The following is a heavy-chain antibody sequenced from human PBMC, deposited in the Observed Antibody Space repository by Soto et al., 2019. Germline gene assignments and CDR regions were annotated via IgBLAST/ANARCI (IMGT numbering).Heavy chain of an antibody. CDR1: GYSISSGYY. Sequence: SLTCAVSGYSISSGYYWGWLRQPPGKGLEWIGSICHGGSTYYNPSLNSRVTLSIDMTNNHVSLILNSVTAADTAVYYCARVGPWVPYYYDSSPYTFENWFDPWGQGTLVTVSS. D-gene: IGHD3-22*01. CDR3: ARVGPWVPYYYDSSPYTFENWFDP. V-gene: IGHV4-38-2*01. J-gene: IGHJ5*02. CDR2: ICHGGST.